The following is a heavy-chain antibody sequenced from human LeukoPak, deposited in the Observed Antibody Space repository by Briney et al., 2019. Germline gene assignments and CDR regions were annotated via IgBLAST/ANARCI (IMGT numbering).Heavy chain of an antibody. CDR2: INPNSGGT. Sequence: ASVKVSCKASGYTFTGYYMHWVRQAPGQGLGWMGWINPNSGGTNYAQKFQGRVTMTRDTSISTAYMELSRLRSDDTAVYYCASGSLPHCGGDCYSVLDYWGQGTLVTVSS. CDR1: GYTFTGYY. D-gene: IGHD2-21*02. J-gene: IGHJ4*02. V-gene: IGHV1-2*02. CDR3: ASGSLPHCGGDCYSVLDY.